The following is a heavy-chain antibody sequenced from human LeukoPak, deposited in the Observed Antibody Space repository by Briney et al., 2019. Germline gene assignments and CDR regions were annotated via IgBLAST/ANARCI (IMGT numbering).Heavy chain of an antibody. Sequence: PSETLSLTCTVSGGSISSSSYYWGWIRQPPGKGLEWIGCIYYSGSTYYNPSLKSRVTISVDTSKNQFSLKLSSVTAADTAVYYCASVAMVLYFDYWGQGTLVTVSS. CDR1: GGSISSSSYY. V-gene: IGHV4-39*01. CDR3: ASVAMVLYFDY. J-gene: IGHJ4*02. CDR2: IYYSGST. D-gene: IGHD5-18*01.